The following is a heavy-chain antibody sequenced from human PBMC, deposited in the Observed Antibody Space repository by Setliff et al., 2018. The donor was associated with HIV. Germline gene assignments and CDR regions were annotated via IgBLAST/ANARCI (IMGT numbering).Heavy chain of an antibody. V-gene: IGHV1-18*01. D-gene: IGHD1-1*01. CDR1: GYTFSSYG. J-gene: IGHJ3*01. CDR2: INSYDGNT. Sequence: ASVKVSCKASGYTFSSYGISWVRQAPGRGLEWMGWINSYDGNTNYEQKFQGRVTMTTGTSTTSAYLELRSLRPDDTAVYFCARNKLSDAFDVWGPGTMVTVSS. CDR3: ARNKLSDAFDV.